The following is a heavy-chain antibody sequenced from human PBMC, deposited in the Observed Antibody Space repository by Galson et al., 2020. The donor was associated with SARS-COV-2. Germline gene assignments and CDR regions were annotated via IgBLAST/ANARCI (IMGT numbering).Heavy chain of an antibody. J-gene: IGHJ4*02. CDR1: GFTFSSYS. V-gene: IGHV3-21*01. CDR3: ARDVFTSYYFDY. CDR2: ISSSSSYI. D-gene: IGHD3-16*01. Sequence: GGSLRLSCAASGFTFSSYSMNWVRQAPGKALEWVSSISSSSSYIYYADSVKGRFTISRDNAKNSLYLQMNSLRAEDTAVYYCARDVFTSYYFDYWGQGTLVTVSS.